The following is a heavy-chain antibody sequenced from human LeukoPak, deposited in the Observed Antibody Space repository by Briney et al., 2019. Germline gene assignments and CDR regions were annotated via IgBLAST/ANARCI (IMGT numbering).Heavy chain of an antibody. CDR3: ARDRGGWGRWFGEPINY. V-gene: IGHV1-18*01. CDR1: GGTFSSYA. CDR2: ISAYNGNT. Sequence: GASVKVSCKASGGTFSSYAISWVRQAPGQGLEWMGWISAYNGNTNYAQKLQGRVTMTTDTSTSTAYMELRSLRSDDTAVYYCARDRGGWGRWFGEPINYWGQGTLVTVSS. J-gene: IGHJ4*02. D-gene: IGHD3-10*01.